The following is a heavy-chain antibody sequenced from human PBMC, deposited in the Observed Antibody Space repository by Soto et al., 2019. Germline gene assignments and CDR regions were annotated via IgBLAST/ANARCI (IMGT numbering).Heavy chain of an antibody. CDR3: AKGASVAATPAY. Sequence: QVQLVESGGGVVQPGRSLRLSCAASGFTFSSYGMHWVRQAPGKGLEWVAVISYDGSNKYYADSVKGRFTIPRDNSKNTLYLQMNRLRAEDTAVYYCAKGASVAATPAYWGQGTLVTVSS. V-gene: IGHV3-30*18. CDR2: ISYDGSNK. D-gene: IGHD2-15*01. J-gene: IGHJ4*02. CDR1: GFTFSSYG.